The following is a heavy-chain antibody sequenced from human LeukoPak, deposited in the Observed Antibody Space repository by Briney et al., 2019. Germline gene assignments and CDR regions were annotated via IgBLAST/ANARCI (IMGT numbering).Heavy chain of an antibody. CDR3: AKGAGPPWFDP. J-gene: IGHJ5*02. CDR2: MSSSGIS. D-gene: IGHD6-19*01. V-gene: IGHV4-61*02. CDR1: NSSISSDNHF. Sequence: SETLSLTYTVPNSSISSDNHFRSWIRQPAGKGLEWIGRMSSSGISTYSPSLKSRVTISIDTSRNQFSINLNSVTAADTAVYYCAKGAGPPWFDPWGQGTLVTVSS.